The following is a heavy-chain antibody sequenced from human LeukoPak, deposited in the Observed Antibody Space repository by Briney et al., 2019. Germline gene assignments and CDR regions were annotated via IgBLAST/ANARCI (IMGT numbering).Heavy chain of an antibody. D-gene: IGHD3-3*01. CDR1: GFTFSSYA. CDR3: VKDSVFREGYFDH. Sequence: PGGSLRLSCAASGFTFSSYAMHWVRQAPGKGLEWVSGISWNSAGLGYAESLKGRFTISRDNAKNSLYLQINSLRPEDTAVYYCVKDSVFREGYFDHWGQGTPVTVSS. CDR2: ISWNSAGL. V-gene: IGHV3-9*01. J-gene: IGHJ4*02.